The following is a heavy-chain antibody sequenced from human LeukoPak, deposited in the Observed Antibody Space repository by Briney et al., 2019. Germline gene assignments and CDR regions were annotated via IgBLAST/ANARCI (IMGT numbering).Heavy chain of an antibody. CDR2: IYYSGST. CDR1: GGSISSYY. J-gene: IGHJ5*02. CDR3: ARASLCSSTSCYSGDWFDP. V-gene: IGHV4-59*01. Sequence: PSETLSLTCTVPGGSISSYYWSWIRQPPGKGLEWIGYIYYSGSTNYNPSLKSRVTISVDTSKNQFSLKLSSVTAADTAVYYCARASLCSSTSCYSGDWFDPWGQGTLVTVSS. D-gene: IGHD2-2*01.